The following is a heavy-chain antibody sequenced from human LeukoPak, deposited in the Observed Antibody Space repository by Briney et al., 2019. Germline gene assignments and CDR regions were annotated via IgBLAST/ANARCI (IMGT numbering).Heavy chain of an antibody. CDR3: ARDSPFLMY. J-gene: IGHJ4*02. D-gene: IGHD2/OR15-2a*01. Sequence: GGSLRLSCAASGFTFSRHAMSWVRQAPGKGLEWVAAITDSGDGTYYADSVRGRFTISRDDSKTSLYLQMSSLRAEDTAVYYCARDSPFLMYWGQGTLVTVSS. CDR2: ITDSGDGT. CDR1: GFTFSRHA. V-gene: IGHV3-23*01.